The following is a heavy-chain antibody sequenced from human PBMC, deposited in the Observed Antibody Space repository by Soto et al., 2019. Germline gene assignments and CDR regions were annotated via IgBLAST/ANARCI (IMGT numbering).Heavy chain of an antibody. CDR1: GGSISSYY. V-gene: IGHV4-59*01. CDR2: IYYSGST. Sequence: TLSLTCTVSGGSISSYYWSWIRQPPGKGLEWIGYIYYSGSTNYNPSLKSRVTISVDTSKNQFSLKLSSVTAADTAVYYCAKGGSGYSYGRGAFDIWGQGTMVTVSS. J-gene: IGHJ3*02. D-gene: IGHD5-18*01. CDR3: AKGGSGYSYGRGAFDI.